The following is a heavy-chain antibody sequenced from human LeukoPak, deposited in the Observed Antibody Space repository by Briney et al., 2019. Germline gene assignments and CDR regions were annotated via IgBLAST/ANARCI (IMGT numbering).Heavy chain of an antibody. Sequence: SETLSLTCTVSGGSISSGSYYWSWIRQPAGTGLEWIGRIYTSGSTNYNPSLKSRVTISVDTSKNQFSLKLSSVTAADTAVYYCARAREWELLSDFDYWGQGTLVTVSS. D-gene: IGHD1-26*01. V-gene: IGHV4-61*02. J-gene: IGHJ4*02. CDR1: GGSISSGSYY. CDR2: IYTSGST. CDR3: ARAREWELLSDFDY.